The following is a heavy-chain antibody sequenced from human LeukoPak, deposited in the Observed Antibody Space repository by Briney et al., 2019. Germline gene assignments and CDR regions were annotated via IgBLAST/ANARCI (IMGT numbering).Heavy chain of an antibody. J-gene: IGHJ3*02. CDR3: ARDGNTIAFDAFDI. CDR1: GYTFTSYG. Sequence: ASVKVSCKASGYTFTSYGIGWVRQAPGQGLEWMEWISAYNGNTNYAQKLQGRVTMTTDTSTSTAYMELRSLRSDDTAVYYCARDGNTIAFDAFDIWGQGTMVTVSS. D-gene: IGHD1/OR15-1a*01. V-gene: IGHV1-18*01. CDR2: ISAYNGNT.